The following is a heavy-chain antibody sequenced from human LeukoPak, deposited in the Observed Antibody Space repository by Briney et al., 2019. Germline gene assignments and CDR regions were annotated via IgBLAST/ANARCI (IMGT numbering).Heavy chain of an antibody. CDR2: INPSGGST. J-gene: IGHJ4*02. CDR1: GYTFTSYY. Sequence: ASVKVSCKASGYTFTSYYMHWVRQAPGRGLEWMGIINPSGGSTSYAQKFQGRVTMTRDTSTSTVYMELSSLRSEDTAVYYCARVGESGDGYNSFDYWGQGTLVTVSS. D-gene: IGHD5-24*01. CDR3: ARVGESGDGYNSFDY. V-gene: IGHV1-46*01.